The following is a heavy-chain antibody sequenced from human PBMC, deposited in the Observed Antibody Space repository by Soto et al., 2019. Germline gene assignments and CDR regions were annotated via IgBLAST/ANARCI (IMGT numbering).Heavy chain of an antibody. CDR2: IYQSGTT. D-gene: IGHD1-26*01. V-gene: IGHV4-30-2*01. J-gene: IGHJ4*02. CDR3: ARDGSGSPGAADY. Sequence: SETLSLTCAVSGGSISSGGYSWSWIRQPPGKGLEWIGYIYQSGTTNYNPPLKSRVTMSVDTSKNQFSLNLRSVTAADTAVYYCARDGSGSPGAADYWGQGTLVTVSS. CDR1: GGSISSGGYS.